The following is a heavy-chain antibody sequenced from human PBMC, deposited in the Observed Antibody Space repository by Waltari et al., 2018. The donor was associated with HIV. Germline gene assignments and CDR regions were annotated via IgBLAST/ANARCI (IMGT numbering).Heavy chain of an antibody. J-gene: IGHJ6*02. Sequence: VVESGGGLVQPGGSLRLSCAASGFTFSTFWMNWVRQAPGQGLEWVANINPVGSVRDYVDSVKGRFTISRDNAKNSLSLHLNSLRAEDTAVYYCARGGDGMDVWGQGTTVIVSS. CDR1: GFTFSTFW. D-gene: IGHD1-26*01. CDR3: ARGGDGMDV. CDR2: INPVGSVR. V-gene: IGHV3-7*01.